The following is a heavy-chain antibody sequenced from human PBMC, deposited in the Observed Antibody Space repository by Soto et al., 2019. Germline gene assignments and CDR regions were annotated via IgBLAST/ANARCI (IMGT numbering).Heavy chain of an antibody. CDR1: GFTFSNSW. CDR3: AKLTYSDLWSGSHDS. V-gene: IGHV3-23*01. D-gene: IGHD3-3*01. CDR2: ISADGDKT. Sequence: GGSLRLSCAASGFTFSNSWMSWVRRSPEKGLDWVAIISADGDKTYYADSVKGRFTISRDNSKNTLYLQVNSLRAEDTAVYYCAKLTYSDLWSGSHDSWGQGTLVTVSS. J-gene: IGHJ4*02.